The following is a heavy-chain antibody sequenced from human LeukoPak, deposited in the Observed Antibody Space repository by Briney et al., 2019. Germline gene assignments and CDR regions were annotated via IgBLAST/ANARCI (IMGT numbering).Heavy chain of an antibody. D-gene: IGHD2-2*01. V-gene: IGHV3-21*01. J-gene: IGHJ4*02. Sequence: PGGPLRLSSAPPVFTFSIYSMSWVRQAPGKGLEWVSSISSSSNSTYYADSVRGQFTISRDNAKNSLYLQMNSLRAGDTAVYYCARGPSCTSISCYTTGLFDYWGQGTLVTDSS. CDR2: ISSSSNST. CDR3: ARGPSCTSISCYTTGLFDY. CDR1: VFTFSIYS.